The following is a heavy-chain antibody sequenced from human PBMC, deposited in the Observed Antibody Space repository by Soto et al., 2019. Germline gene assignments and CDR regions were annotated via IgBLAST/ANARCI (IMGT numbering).Heavy chain of an antibody. J-gene: IGHJ4*02. D-gene: IGHD6-19*01. CDR1: GGSINNYH. CDR3: ARLIKYTSGWSTFDY. Sequence: QVQLQESGPGLLKPSETLSLTCSVSGGSINNYHWTWIRQPPGKGLEWIGWIFYSGSTNYSPSLESRVTISVDTSQNQFSLNLNSVTAADTAVYYCARLIKYTSGWSTFDYWGQGTLVTVSS. CDR2: IFYSGST. V-gene: IGHV4-59*01.